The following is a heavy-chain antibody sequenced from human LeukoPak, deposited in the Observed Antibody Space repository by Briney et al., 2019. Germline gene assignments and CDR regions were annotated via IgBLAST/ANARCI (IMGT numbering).Heavy chain of an antibody. D-gene: IGHD5-12*01. J-gene: IGHJ4*02. CDR1: GGSVTISTYF. Sequence: SDTLSLTCTVSGGSVTISTYFWGWIRQTPGEGLEWIGTIYHSGSTYYSSSLHSRVAISVDTSKNQFSLRLSSVTAADTAVYYCARLGPIERGHLDYWGQGTLVTVSS. V-gene: IGHV4-39*01. CDR3: ARLGPIERGHLDY. CDR2: IYHSGST.